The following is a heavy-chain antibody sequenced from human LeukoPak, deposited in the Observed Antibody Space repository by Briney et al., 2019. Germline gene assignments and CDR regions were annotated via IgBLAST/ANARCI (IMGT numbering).Heavy chain of an antibody. CDR2: IWYDGTNQ. CDR3: ARDSRDPATIPAYYFDY. J-gene: IGHJ4*02. Sequence: GGSLRLSCTASGFTFSDYGMHWVRQAPGKRLEWVAVIWYDGTNQYYADSAEGRFTISRDNSKNTLYLQMNSLRAEDTAVYYCARDSRDPATIPAYYFDYWGQGTLVTVSS. CDR1: GFTFSDYG. D-gene: IGHD2-2*02. V-gene: IGHV3-33*01.